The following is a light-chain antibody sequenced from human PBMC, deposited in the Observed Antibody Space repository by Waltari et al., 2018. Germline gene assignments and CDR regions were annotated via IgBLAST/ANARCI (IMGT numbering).Light chain of an antibody. CDR1: QSLLFSSNYKNY. V-gene: IGKV4-1*01. J-gene: IGKJ3*01. CDR2: WAS. Sequence: DIVITQSPDSLAVSVGESAPIRCKSTQSLLFSSNYKNYLSWYQQKSGQPPKLLIYWASTRESGVPDRVTGSWSGTDFTLTISSLQAEDVAVYYCQQYYSAPFTFGPGTKVDIK. CDR3: QQYYSAPFT.